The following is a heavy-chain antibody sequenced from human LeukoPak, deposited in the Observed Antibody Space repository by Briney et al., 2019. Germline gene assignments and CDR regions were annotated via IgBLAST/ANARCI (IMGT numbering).Heavy chain of an antibody. V-gene: IGHV3-23*01. CDR3: AKDHLWFGELYY. J-gene: IGHJ4*02. D-gene: IGHD3-10*01. Sequence: PGASLRLSCAASGFTFSSYAMSWVRQAPGKGLEWVSAISGSGGSTYYADSVKGRFTISRDNSKNTLYLQMNSLRAEDTAVYYCAKDHLWFGELYYWDQGTLVTVSS. CDR2: ISGSGGST. CDR1: GFTFSSYA.